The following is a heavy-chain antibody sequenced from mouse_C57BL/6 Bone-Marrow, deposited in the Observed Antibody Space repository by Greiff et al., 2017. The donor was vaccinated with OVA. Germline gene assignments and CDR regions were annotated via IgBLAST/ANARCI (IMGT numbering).Heavy chain of an antibody. D-gene: IGHD1-1*01. J-gene: IGHJ3*01. CDR1: GYTFTSYG. Sequence: VQGVESGAELARPGASVKLSCKASGYTFTSYGISWVKQRTGQGLEWIGEIYPRSGNTYYNEKFKGKATLTADKSSSTAYMELRSLTSEDSAVYFCARPHYYGSSRFAYWGQGTLVTVSA. CDR3: ARPHYYGSSRFAY. V-gene: IGHV1-81*01. CDR2: IYPRSGNT.